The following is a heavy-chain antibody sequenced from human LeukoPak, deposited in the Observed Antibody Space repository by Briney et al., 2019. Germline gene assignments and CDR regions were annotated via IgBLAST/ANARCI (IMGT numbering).Heavy chain of an antibody. V-gene: IGHV3-53*01. D-gene: IGHD6-19*01. CDR2: IYSGGST. Sequence: GGSLRLSCEVSGSTVSSNYMSWVRQAPGKGLEWVSVIYSGGSTYYADSVRGRFTLSRDNSKNTLYLQMNSLRAEDTAVYYCARGGPAYINIAVADPFDYWGQGTLVTVSS. CDR3: ARGGPAYINIAVADPFDY. CDR1: GSTVSSNY. J-gene: IGHJ4*02.